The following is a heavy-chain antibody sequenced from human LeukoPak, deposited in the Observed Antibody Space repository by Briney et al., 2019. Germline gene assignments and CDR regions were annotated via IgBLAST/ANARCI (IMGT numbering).Heavy chain of an antibody. CDR1: GFTFGSHW. CDR2: IWQEGSEK. V-gene: IGHV3-7*01. D-gene: IGHD5-24*01. CDR3: AREGGDNGYHEGFDY. J-gene: IGHJ4*02. Sequence: GGSLRLSCAASGFTFGSHWMSWVRQAPEKGLEWVANIWQEGSEKYYVDSVKGRFTVSRDNAKNSLYLQMNSLRAEDTAVYYCAREGGDNGYHEGFDYWGQGTLVTVSS.